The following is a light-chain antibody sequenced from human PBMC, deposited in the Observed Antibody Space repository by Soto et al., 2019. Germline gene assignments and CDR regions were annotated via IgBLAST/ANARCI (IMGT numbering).Light chain of an antibody. Sequence: EIVLTQSPGTLSLSAGERATLSCRTSQIVSTNYLAWYQQKPGQAPRLLIYGASNRATGIPDRFSGSGSGTDFTLTINGLEPEDFAVYYCQQYGSSETFGQGTKVDIK. V-gene: IGKV3-20*01. CDR3: QQYGSSET. CDR1: QIVSTNY. J-gene: IGKJ2*01. CDR2: GAS.